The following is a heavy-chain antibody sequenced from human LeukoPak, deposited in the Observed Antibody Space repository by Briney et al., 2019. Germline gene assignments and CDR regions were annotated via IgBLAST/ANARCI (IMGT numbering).Heavy chain of an antibody. V-gene: IGHV3-30*02. CDR1: GFTFSSYG. CDR3: AKGITIFGVADAFDI. D-gene: IGHD3-3*01. J-gene: IGHJ3*02. Sequence: GGSLRLSCAASGFTFSSYGMHWVRQAPGKGLEWVAFIRYDGSNKYYADSVKGRFTISRDNSKNTLYLQMNSLRAEDTAVYYCAKGITIFGVADAFDIWGQGTMVTVSS. CDR2: IRYDGSNK.